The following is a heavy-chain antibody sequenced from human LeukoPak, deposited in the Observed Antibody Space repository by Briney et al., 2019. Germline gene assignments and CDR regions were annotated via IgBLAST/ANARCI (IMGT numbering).Heavy chain of an antibody. CDR3: ARSSVRGVPTD. Sequence: SETLSLTCTVSGGSIRTTSSYWGWIRQPPGKGLEWIGSIFYSGYTYSNSSLESRVTMSVDTSKNQFSLKLSSVTAADTAVYYCARSSVRGVPTDWGQGTLVTVSS. CDR2: IFYSGYT. D-gene: IGHD3-10*01. CDR1: GGSIRTTSSY. J-gene: IGHJ4*02. V-gene: IGHV4-39*01.